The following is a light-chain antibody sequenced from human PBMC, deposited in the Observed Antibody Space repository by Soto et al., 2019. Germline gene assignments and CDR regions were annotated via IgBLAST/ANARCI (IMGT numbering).Light chain of an antibody. CDR2: KAS. CDR3: QQYSSSPRT. V-gene: IGKV1-5*03. Sequence: DVQMTQSPSTLSASVGDRVTITCRASERIGSWLAWYQLKPGTVPKLLIYKASTLTKGVTSTFSGSGSGTEFNLTINRLQPDDFAAYYCQQYSSSPRTFGQGTKVDNK. J-gene: IGKJ1*01. CDR1: ERIGSW.